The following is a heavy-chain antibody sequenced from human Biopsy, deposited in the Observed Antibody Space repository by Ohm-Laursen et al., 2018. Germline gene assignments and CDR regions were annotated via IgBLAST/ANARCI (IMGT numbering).Heavy chain of an antibody. CDR2: IYSSGRT. CDR1: GGSLNNHY. Sequence: SDTLSLTWSVSGGSLNNHYWSWIRQSPGKGLEWLAYIYSSGRTNYNPSLKSRIIVSVDTSKNQPSLKGTSVTATDTAMYYCARHDRSGYWGLDYWGQGALVTVSA. CDR3: ARHDRSGYWGLDY. J-gene: IGHJ4*02. V-gene: IGHV4-4*08. D-gene: IGHD3-22*01.